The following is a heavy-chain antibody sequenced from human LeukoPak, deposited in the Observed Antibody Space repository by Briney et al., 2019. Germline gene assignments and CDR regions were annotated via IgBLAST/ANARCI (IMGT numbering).Heavy chain of an antibody. CDR3: ARDNDHDHDGPIDY. Sequence: PGRSLRLSCVASGFRFEDYGMHWVRQVSGKGLEWVSGISHNSGSMDYADSVKGRFTVSRDNAKKSLYLQMNSLRAEDMAFYYCARDNDHDHDGPIDYCGQGSLVTVSS. CDR2: ISHNSGSM. D-gene: IGHD1-14*01. CDR1: GFRFEDYG. J-gene: IGHJ4*02. V-gene: IGHV3-9*03.